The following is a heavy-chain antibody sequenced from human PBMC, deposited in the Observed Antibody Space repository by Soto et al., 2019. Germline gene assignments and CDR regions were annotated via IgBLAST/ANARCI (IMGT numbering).Heavy chain of an antibody. V-gene: IGHV4-59*08. D-gene: IGHD6-19*01. CDR1: GGSISSYY. CDR3: ARQGESSGWYDVDY. CDR2: IYYSGST. J-gene: IGHJ4*02. Sequence: PSETLSLTCTVSGGSISSYYWSWIRQPPGKGLEWIGYIYYSGSTNYNPSLKSRVTISVDTSKNQFSLKLSSVTAADTAVYYCARQGESSGWYDVDYWGQGTLVTVSS.